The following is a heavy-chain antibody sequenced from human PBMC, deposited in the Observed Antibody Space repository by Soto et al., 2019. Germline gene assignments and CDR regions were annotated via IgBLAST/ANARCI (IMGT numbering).Heavy chain of an antibody. D-gene: IGHD3-3*01. Sequence: EVQLLESGGGLVQPGGSLRLSCAASGFTFSSYAMSWVRQAPGKGLEWVSAISGSGGSTYYADSVKGRFTISRDNSKNTLYLQMNSRRAEDTAVYYCAKDQNGITIFGVATGGLDYWGQGTLVNVSS. J-gene: IGHJ4*02. CDR2: ISGSGGST. CDR1: GFTFSSYA. V-gene: IGHV3-23*01. CDR3: AKDQNGITIFGVATGGLDY.